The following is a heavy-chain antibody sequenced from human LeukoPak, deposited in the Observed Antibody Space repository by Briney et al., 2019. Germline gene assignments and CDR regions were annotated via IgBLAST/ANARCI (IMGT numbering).Heavy chain of an antibody. CDR1: GFTFSSYT. Sequence: GGSLRLSCAASGFTFSSYTMNWVRQAPGKGLEWVSYISSSSSYIYYADSVKGRFTISRDNAENSLYLQMNSLRADDTAVYYCARGSEGYCSGGGGYYGMDVWGQGTTVTVSS. J-gene: IGHJ6*01. CDR2: ISSSSSYI. D-gene: IGHD2-15*01. CDR3: ARGSEGYCSGGGGYYGMDV. V-gene: IGHV3-21*01.